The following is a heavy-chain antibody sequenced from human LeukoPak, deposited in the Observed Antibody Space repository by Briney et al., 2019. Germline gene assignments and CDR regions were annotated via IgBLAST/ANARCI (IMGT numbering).Heavy chain of an antibody. D-gene: IGHD4-17*01. V-gene: IGHV3-21*01. CDR3: ARDRTTVTTFDY. Sequence: GGSLRLSCAASRFTFSTYTTNWVRQAPGKGLEWVSSISSSSSYIYYADSVKGRFTISRDNAKNSLYLQTNTLRAEDTAVYYCARDRTTVTTFDYWGQGTLVTVSS. CDR2: ISSSSSYI. CDR1: RFTFSTYT. J-gene: IGHJ4*02.